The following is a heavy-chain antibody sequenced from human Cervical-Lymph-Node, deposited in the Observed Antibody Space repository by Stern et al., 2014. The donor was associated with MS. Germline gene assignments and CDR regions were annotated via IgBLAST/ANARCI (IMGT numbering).Heavy chain of an antibody. Sequence: VQLVESGGGVVQPGRSLRLSCAASGFTFSSYGMLWFPQAPGKGLEWVALLSYDGSRQYYADSVKGRFTVSRDNAKNTLYLQMSSLRAEDTAVYYCATNRVMVPGKDFFYGLDVWGQGTTVTVSS. CDR3: ATNRVMVPGKDFFYGLDV. D-gene: IGHD3-10*01. J-gene: IGHJ6*02. CDR1: GFTFSSYG. V-gene: IGHV3-30*03. CDR2: LSYDGSRQ.